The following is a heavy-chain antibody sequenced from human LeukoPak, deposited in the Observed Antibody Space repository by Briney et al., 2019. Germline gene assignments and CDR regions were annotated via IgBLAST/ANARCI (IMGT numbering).Heavy chain of an antibody. CDR2: INHSGST. Sequence: PSETLSLTCAVYGGSFSGYYWSWIRQPPGKGLEWIGEINHSGSTKYNPSLKSRVTISVDTSKKQFSLKLSSVTAADTAVYYCASRCGGNSDSCWFDPWGQGTLVTVSS. V-gene: IGHV4-34*01. D-gene: IGHD4-23*01. CDR1: GGSFSGYY. J-gene: IGHJ5*02. CDR3: ASRCGGNSDSCWFDP.